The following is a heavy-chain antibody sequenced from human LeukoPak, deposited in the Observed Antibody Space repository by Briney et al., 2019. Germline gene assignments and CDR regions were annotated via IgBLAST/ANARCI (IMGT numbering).Heavy chain of an antibody. V-gene: IGHV3-21*01. D-gene: IGHD6-6*01. CDR3: ARGPPSSSSNYYFDY. CDR1: GFTFSSYS. J-gene: IGHJ4*02. CDR2: ISSSSSYI. Sequence: GGSLRLSCAASGFTFSSYSMNWVRQAPGKGLEWVSSISSSSSYIYYADSVKGRFTISRDNAKNSLYLQMNSLRAEDTAVYYCARGPPSSSSNYYFDYWDQGTLVTVSS.